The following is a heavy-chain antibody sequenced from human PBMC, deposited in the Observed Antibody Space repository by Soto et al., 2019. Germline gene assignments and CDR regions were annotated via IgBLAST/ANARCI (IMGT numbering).Heavy chain of an antibody. CDR1: GFTFTKYA. CDR2: VTNNGGAT. CDR3: ATAGLDTSGRYAEWYFDL. J-gene: IGHJ2*01. Sequence: GGSLRLSCAASGFTFTKYAMGWVRQAPGLGLDWVSSVTNNGGATFYADPVKGRFAISRDNSRGTLFLQINSLRADDTAIYYCATAGLDTSGRYAEWYFDLWGRGTLVTVS. V-gene: IGHV3-23*01. D-gene: IGHD6-25*01.